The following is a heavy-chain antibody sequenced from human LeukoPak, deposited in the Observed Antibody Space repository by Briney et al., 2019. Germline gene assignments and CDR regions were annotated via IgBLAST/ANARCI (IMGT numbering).Heavy chain of an antibody. V-gene: IGHV3-7*01. D-gene: IGHD3-22*01. Sequence: GGSLRLSCAASGFTFSSYWMSWVRQAPGKGLEWVANIKQVGSEKYYVDSVKGRFTISRDNAKNSLYLQMNSLRAEDTAVYYCAREGYYYDSSGYLDYWGQGTLVTVSS. CDR2: IKQVGSEK. CDR1: GFTFSSYW. CDR3: AREGYYYDSSGYLDY. J-gene: IGHJ4*02.